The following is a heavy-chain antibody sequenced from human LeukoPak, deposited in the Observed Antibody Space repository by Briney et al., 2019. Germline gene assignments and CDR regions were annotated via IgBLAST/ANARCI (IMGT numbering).Heavy chain of an antibody. J-gene: IGHJ2*01. CDR1: GFTFSSYG. D-gene: IGHD3-22*01. CDR2: ISYDGSNK. V-gene: IGHV3-30*03. CDR3: ARAPYYYNRSGPQSRYFDL. Sequence: GGSLRLSCAASGFTFSSYGMHCVRQAPGKGLEWVAVISYDGSNKYYADSVRGQFTISRDNSKNTLYLQMNSLRAEDTAVYYCARAPYYYNRSGPQSRYFDLWGRGTLVTVSS.